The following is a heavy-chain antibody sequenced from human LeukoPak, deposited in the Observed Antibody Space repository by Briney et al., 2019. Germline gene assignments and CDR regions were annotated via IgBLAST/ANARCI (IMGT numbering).Heavy chain of an antibody. J-gene: IGHJ4*02. V-gene: IGHV3-33*06. CDR3: AQEAVAGYFDY. D-gene: IGHD6-19*01. CDR2: IWYDGSNK. Sequence: SGGSLRLSCAASGFTFSSYGMHWVRQAPGKGLEWVAVIWYDGSNKYYADSVKGRFTISRDNSKNTLYLQMNSLRAEDTAVYHCAQEAVAGYFDYWGQGTLVTVSS. CDR1: GFTFSSYG.